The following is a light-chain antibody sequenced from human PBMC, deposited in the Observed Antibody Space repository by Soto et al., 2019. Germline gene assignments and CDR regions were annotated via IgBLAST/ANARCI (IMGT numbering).Light chain of an antibody. CDR2: AAS. J-gene: IGKJ1*01. Sequence: DIQMTQSPSSLSASVGERVTITCRAIQSISRYVNWYQQKPGKAPTLLISAASSLERGVPSRFSGGGSGTDFTLTISSLQPEDFASYHCQQNYRDTPWTFGQGNKVEVK. V-gene: IGKV1-39*01. CDR3: QQNYRDTPWT. CDR1: QSISRY.